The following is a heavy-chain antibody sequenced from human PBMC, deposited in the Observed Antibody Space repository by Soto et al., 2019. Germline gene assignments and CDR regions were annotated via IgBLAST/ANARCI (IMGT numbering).Heavy chain of an antibody. V-gene: IGHV3-48*03. D-gene: IGHD3-3*01. CDR1: GFTFSSYE. CDR3: ARDLSDYDFWSGYDY. CDR2: ISSSGSTI. Sequence: GGSLRLSCAASGFTFSSYEMNWVRQAPGKGLEWVSYISSSGSTIYYADSVKGRFTISRDNAKNSLYLQMNSLRAEDTAVYYCARDLSDYDFWSGYDYWGQGTLVTVSS. J-gene: IGHJ4*02.